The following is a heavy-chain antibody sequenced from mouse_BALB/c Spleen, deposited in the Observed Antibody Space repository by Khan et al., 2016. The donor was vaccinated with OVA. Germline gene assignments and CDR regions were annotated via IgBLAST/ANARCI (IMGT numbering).Heavy chain of an antibody. CDR2: INTYTGEP. CDR3: ARPPYFSYVMGY. J-gene: IGHJ4*01. Sequence: QSGPELKKPGETVKISCKASGYTFTNYGMNWVKQAPGKGLKWMGWINTYTGEPTYADDFKGRFAFSLETSASTAYLQINNLKNEDTATYFCARPPYFSYVMGYWGQGTSVTVSS. V-gene: IGHV9-3-1*01. D-gene: IGHD2-10*01. CDR1: GYTFTNYG.